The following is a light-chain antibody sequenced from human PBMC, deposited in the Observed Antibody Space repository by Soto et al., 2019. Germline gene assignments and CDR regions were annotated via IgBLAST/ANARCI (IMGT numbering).Light chain of an antibody. CDR3: QQFNSYPIT. Sequence: EIVMTQSPATLSVSPGERATLSCRASQRISSELAWYQQRPGQPPRLLIYGASTRATGVPDRFTGSGSGSDFTLTISGLQSEDFAVYYCQQFNSYPITFGQGTRLEIK. CDR2: GAS. CDR1: QRISSE. V-gene: IGKV3-15*01. J-gene: IGKJ5*01.